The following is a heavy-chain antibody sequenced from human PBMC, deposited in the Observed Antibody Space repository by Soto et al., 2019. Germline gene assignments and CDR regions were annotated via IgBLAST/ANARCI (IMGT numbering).Heavy chain of an antibody. V-gene: IGHV4-31*02. CDR1: GDATYIGGPY. CDR3: ARYGSSTANWIDP. J-gene: IGHJ5*02. CDR2: ISLTGKT. Sequence: SATLSLTWTVSGDATYIGGPYWSRISQHPGKDLEWIGYISLTGKTSYTPSLEGRVTMSVDASSNQFSLKLASVTAADTAVYYCARYGSSTANWIDPWGQGTLVTVSS. D-gene: IGHD2-2*01.